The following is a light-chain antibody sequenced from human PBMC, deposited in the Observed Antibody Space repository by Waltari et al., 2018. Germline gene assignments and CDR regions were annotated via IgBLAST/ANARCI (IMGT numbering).Light chain of an antibody. Sequence: QSALTQPRSVSGSPGQSVTISCTGTSGDIGDHDRVSWYQQPPGTAPKLMIYDVSKRPPGVPDRFSGSKSGYTASLTISGLQPDDEADYYCCTYTGGYTWVFGGGTKLTVL. J-gene: IGLJ3*02. CDR1: SGDIGDHDR. CDR2: DVS. V-gene: IGLV2-11*01. CDR3: CTYTGGYTWV.